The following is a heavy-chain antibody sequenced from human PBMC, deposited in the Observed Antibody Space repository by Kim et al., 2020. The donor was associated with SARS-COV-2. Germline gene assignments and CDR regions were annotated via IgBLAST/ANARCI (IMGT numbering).Heavy chain of an antibody. Sequence: GGSLRLSCAASGFTFSSYSMNWVRQAPGKGLEWVSYISSSSSTIYYADSVKGRFTISRDNAKNSLYLQMNSLRAEDTAVYYCARDLKSPVITHDAFDIWGDGAIVSASS. V-gene: IGHV3-48*01. CDR1: GFTFSSYS. CDR3: ARDLKSPVITHDAFDI. J-gene: IGHJ3*02. CDR2: ISSSSSTI. D-gene: IGHD3-22*01.